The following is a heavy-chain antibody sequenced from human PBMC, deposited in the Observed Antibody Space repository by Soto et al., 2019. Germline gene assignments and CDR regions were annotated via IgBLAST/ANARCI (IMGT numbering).Heavy chain of an antibody. J-gene: IGHJ4*02. V-gene: IGHV4-59*08. Sequence: PSETVSLTCTVSGGSISSYYWSWIRQPPGKGLEWIGYIYYSGSTNYNPSLKSRVTISVDTSKNQFSLKLSSVTAADTAVYYCARRYGSAIDYWGQGTLVTVSS. D-gene: IGHD1-26*01. CDR2: IYYSGST. CDR1: GGSISSYY. CDR3: ARRYGSAIDY.